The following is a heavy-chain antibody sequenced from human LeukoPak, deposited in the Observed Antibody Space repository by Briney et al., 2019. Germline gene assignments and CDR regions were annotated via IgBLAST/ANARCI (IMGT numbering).Heavy chain of an antibody. D-gene: IGHD1-26*01. Sequence: ASVKVSCKASGYTFTSYGISWVRQAPGQGLEWMGRIIPILGIANYAQKFQGRVTITADKSTSTAYMELSSLRSEDTAVYYCARKGIVGILDAFDIWGQGTMVTVSS. V-gene: IGHV1-69*04. CDR2: IIPILGIA. J-gene: IGHJ3*02. CDR3: ARKGIVGILDAFDI. CDR1: GYTFTSYG.